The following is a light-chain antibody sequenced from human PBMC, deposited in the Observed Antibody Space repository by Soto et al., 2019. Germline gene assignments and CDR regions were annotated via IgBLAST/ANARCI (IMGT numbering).Light chain of an antibody. V-gene: IGKV1-5*01. CDR2: DAS. Sequence: DIQMTQSPSTLSASVGDRVTITCRASQSISSWLAWYQQKPGQAPKLLIYDASSLESGVPSRFSGSGSGTEFTLTISSLQPDDCATYYCQQYNSYWTFGQGTKVEIK. CDR3: QQYNSYWT. J-gene: IGKJ1*01. CDR1: QSISSW.